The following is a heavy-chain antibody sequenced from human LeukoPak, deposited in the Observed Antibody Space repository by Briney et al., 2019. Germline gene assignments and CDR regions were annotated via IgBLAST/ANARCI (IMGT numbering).Heavy chain of an antibody. CDR2: IYYSGST. J-gene: IGHJ4*02. D-gene: IGHD2-15*01. Sequence: SETLSLTCTVSGGSISSYYWSWIRQPPGKGLEWIGYIYYSGSTNYNPSLKSRVTISVDTSKNQFSLKLRSVTAAETAVYYCARQDYCSGGSCYDYWGQGTLVTVSS. V-gene: IGHV4-59*01. CDR3: ARQDYCSGGSCYDY. CDR1: GGSISSYY.